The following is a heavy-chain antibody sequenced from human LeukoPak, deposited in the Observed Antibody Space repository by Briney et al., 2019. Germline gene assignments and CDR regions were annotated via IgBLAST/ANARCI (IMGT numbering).Heavy chain of an antibody. V-gene: IGHV4-59*08. CDR1: GGSISSYY. CDR2: IYYSGST. J-gene: IGHJ3*02. D-gene: IGHD3-9*01. CDR3: ARNILTGYDAFDI. Sequence: SETLSLTCTVSGGSISSYYWSWIRRPPGKGLEWIGYIYYSGSTNYNPSLKSRVTISVDTSKNQFSLKLSSVTAADTAVYYCARNILTGYDAFDIWGQGTMVTVSS.